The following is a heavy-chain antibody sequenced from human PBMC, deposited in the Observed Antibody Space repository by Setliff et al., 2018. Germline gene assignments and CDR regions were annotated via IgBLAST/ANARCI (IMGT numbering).Heavy chain of an antibody. CDR1: GDSINSGTYY. CDR2: IYTGGST. V-gene: IGHV4-61*02. J-gene: IGHJ6*02. Sequence: SETLSLTCSVSGDSINSGTYYWSWFRQSAGKGLEWIGRIYTGGSTNYNPSLKSRVTISVDTSKNQFSLKLSSVTAADTAVYYCARDVVSGWYRRNNYFGMDVWGQGTTVTVSS. CDR3: ARDVVSGWYRRNNYFGMDV. D-gene: IGHD6-19*01.